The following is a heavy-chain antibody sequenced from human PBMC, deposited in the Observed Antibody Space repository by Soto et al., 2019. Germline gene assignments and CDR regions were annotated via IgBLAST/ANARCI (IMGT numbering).Heavy chain of an antibody. D-gene: IGHD1-20*01. J-gene: IGHJ4*02. CDR2: ISGTGGNT. CDR3: AKVVTGTPDY. Sequence: GGSLRLSCSASGFTISTDAMTWVRQAPGKGLEWVSSISGTGGNTHFADSVKGRFAISRDNSRNTLYLQMNSLRVEDTAIYYCAKVVTGTPDYWGQGTLVTVSS. CDR1: GFTISTDA. V-gene: IGHV3-23*01.